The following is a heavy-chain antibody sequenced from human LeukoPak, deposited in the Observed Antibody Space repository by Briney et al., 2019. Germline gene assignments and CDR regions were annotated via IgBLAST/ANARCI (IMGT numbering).Heavy chain of an antibody. CDR1: GYTFTGYY. D-gene: IGHD3-9*01. V-gene: IGHV1-2*02. CDR2: INPNSGGT. Sequence: GASVKVSCKASGYTFTGYYMHWVRQAPGQGLEWMGWINPNSGGTNYAQKFQGRVTMTRDTSISTAYMELSRLRSDDTAVYYCARGNWILRYFDWPPGGFDPWGQGTLVTVSS. CDR3: ARGNWILRYFDWPPGGFDP. J-gene: IGHJ5*02.